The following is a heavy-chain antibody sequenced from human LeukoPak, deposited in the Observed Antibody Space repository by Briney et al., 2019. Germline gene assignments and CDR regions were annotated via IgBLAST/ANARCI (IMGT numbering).Heavy chain of an antibody. CDR1: GFTFSSYW. V-gene: IGHV3-7*01. D-gene: IGHD3-10*01. CDR2: IKQDGGDK. CDR3: AREMGSVYFDY. Sequence: PGGSLRLSCAASGFTFSSYWMTWVRQAPGKGLEWVANIKQDGGDKYYVDSVKGRFTISRDNAKNTVYLQINSLRAEDTAVYYCAREMGSVYFDYWGQGTLVTVSS. J-gene: IGHJ4*02.